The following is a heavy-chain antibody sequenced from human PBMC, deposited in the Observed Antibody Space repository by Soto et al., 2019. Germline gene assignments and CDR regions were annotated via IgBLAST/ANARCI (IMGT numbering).Heavy chain of an antibody. J-gene: IGHJ6*02. CDR2: IYYSGST. D-gene: IGHD3-9*01. CDR3: ARVQNDILTGQYDPYGMDV. V-gene: IGHV4-31*03. Sequence: PSETLSLTCTVSGGSISSGGYYWSWIRQHPGKGLEWIGYIYYSGSTYYNPSLKSRVTISVDTSKNQFSLKLSSVTAADTAVYYCARVQNDILTGQYDPYGMDVWGQGTTVTVSS. CDR1: GGSISSGGYY.